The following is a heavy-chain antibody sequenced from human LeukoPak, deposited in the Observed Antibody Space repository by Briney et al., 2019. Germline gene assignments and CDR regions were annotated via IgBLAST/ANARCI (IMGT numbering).Heavy chain of an antibody. Sequence: PSQTLSLTCAISGDSGSNNKYAWNWIRQSPSRGLEWLGRTYSRSQWHNDYARSVMSRISVDPDTYKNQFSLHLSSVTPDDTAVYYCAGGYAFDVWGQGTMVTVSS. J-gene: IGHJ3*01. CDR3: AGGYAFDV. CDR2: TYSRSQWHN. V-gene: IGHV6-1*01. CDR1: GDSGSNNKYA.